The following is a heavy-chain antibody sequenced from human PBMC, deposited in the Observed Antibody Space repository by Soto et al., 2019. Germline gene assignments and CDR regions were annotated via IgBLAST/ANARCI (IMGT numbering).Heavy chain of an antibody. Sequence: PSETLSLTRAVSGGSFTSNNWWTWVRQPPGQGLEWIGEIYRTGSTNYNPSLKSRVTISLDKSENQFSLKVTSLTAAGTAVYYCASRDPGTSVDYWGQGTLVTVSS. CDR2: IYRTGST. V-gene: IGHV4-4*02. D-gene: IGHD1-7*01. CDR3: ASRDPGTSVDY. J-gene: IGHJ4*02. CDR1: GGSFTSNNW.